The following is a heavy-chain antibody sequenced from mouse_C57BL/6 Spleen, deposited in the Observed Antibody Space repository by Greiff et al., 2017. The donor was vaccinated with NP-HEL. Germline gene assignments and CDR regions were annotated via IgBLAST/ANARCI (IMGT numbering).Heavy chain of an antibody. Sequence: EVQLQQSGPELVKPGASVKISCKASGYTFTDYYMNWVKQSNGKSLEWIGDINPNNGGTSYNQKFKGKATLTVDKSSSTAYMELRSLTSEDSAVYYCASPYYYGTPFAYWGQGTLVTVSA. CDR1: GYTFTDYY. CDR3: ASPYYYGTPFAY. J-gene: IGHJ3*01. V-gene: IGHV1-26*01. CDR2: INPNNGGT. D-gene: IGHD1-1*01.